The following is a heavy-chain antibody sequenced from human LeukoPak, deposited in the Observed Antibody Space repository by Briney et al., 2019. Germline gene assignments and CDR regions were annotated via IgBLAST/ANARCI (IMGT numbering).Heavy chain of an antibody. CDR1: GFSLSSYG. J-gene: IGHJ4*02. CDR2: IYYDGSKE. Sequence: GGSLRLSCAASGFSLSSYGMHWVRQAPGKGLEWVAVIYYDGSKEYYADSVKGRFTISRDNSKNKVYLQMNSLRADDTALYYCAKDHSGSLLDYWGQGTLVTVSS. V-gene: IGHV3-33*06. CDR3: AKDHSGSLLDY. D-gene: IGHD1-26*01.